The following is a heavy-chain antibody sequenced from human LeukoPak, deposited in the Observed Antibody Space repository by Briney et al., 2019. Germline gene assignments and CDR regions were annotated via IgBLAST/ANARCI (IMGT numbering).Heavy chain of an antibody. J-gene: IGHJ4*02. Sequence: GGSLRLSCAASGFSFSSSAMTWVRQAPGKGLEWVSGISGSASRTDYADSVKGRFTISRDSSKNTLYLQMNSLRAEDTAFYYCAKREPSGYSSYWGQGTLVTVPS. CDR3: AKREPSGYSSY. CDR1: GFSFSSSA. D-gene: IGHD6-13*01. CDR2: ISGSASRT. V-gene: IGHV3-23*01.